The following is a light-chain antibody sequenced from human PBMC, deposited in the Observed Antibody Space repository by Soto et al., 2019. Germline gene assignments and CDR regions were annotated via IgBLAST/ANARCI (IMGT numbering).Light chain of an antibody. CDR3: AAWDDSLNGVV. J-gene: IGLJ2*01. CDR1: SSNIGSNT. Sequence: QSVLTQPPSASGTPGQRVTISCSGSSSNIGSNTVNWYQQLPGTAPKLLIYSNNQRPSRVPDRFSVYKSGTSAPLSISGLPSEDDADYYCAAWDDSLNGVVFGVGTKLTVL. CDR2: SNN. V-gene: IGLV1-44*01.